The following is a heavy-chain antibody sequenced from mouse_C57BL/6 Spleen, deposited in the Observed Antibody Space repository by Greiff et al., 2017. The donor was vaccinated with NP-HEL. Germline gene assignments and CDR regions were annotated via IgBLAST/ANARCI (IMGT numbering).Heavy chain of an antibody. J-gene: IGHJ4*01. D-gene: IGHD1-1*01. Sequence: EVMLVESGGGLVKPGGSLKLSCAASGFTFSDYGMHWVRQAPEKGLEWVAYISSGSSTIYYADTVKGRFTISRDNAKNTLFLQMTSLRSEDTAMYYCARRTYYYGSSYAMDYWGQGTSVTVSS. V-gene: IGHV5-17*01. CDR1: GFTFSDYG. CDR3: ARRTYYYGSSYAMDY. CDR2: ISSGSSTI.